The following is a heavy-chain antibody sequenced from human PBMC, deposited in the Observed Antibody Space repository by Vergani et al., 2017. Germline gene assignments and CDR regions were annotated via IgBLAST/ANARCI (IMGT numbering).Heavy chain of an antibody. CDR3: ASGGAAFGDYFDK. CDR1: GYTFASHW. Sequence: EVQLVQSGAEVKKPGESLQISCKGSGYTFASHWIGWVRQMPGKGLEWMGVIYPGDSDTRYGQSFRGHVTISVDKSTSTVSLQWSSLEASDTAIYYCASGGAAFGDYFDKCGQGTLVTVSS. V-gene: IGHV5-51*01. D-gene: IGHD3-10*01. CDR2: IYPGDSDT. J-gene: IGHJ4*02.